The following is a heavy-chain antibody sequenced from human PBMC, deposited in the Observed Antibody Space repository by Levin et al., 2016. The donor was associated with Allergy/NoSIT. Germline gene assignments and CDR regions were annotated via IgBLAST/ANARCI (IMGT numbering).Heavy chain of an antibody. CDR1: GGSISSTNW. CDR3: ARLGIWGGYYYMDV. V-gene: IGHV4-4*02. D-gene: IGHD3-3*01. J-gene: IGHJ6*03. CDR2: IYHTGNT. Sequence: SETLSLTCGVSGGSISSTNWWTWVRQPPGKGLEWIGQIYHTGNTNYNPSLKSRVTMSVDKSKNQFALKLSSVTAADAAVYYCARLGIWGGYYYMDVWGKGTTVTVSS.